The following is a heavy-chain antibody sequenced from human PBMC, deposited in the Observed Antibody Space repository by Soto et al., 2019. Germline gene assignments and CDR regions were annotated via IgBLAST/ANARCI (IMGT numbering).Heavy chain of an antibody. J-gene: IGHJ4*02. V-gene: IGHV1-69*06. CDR1: GGTLSSCG. Sequence: QVQLVQSGAEVKKPGSSVKVSCKASGGTLSSCGISWVRQAPGRGLEWMGGIIPVFGNPNYAQKFKGRVASVADTSTSTVYLEVSSLSSEDTDVYYCSRSCNERTGYIYYYLDYWGQGTQVTVSS. CDR3: SRSCNERTGYIYYYLDY. CDR2: IIPVFGNP. D-gene: IGHD3-9*01.